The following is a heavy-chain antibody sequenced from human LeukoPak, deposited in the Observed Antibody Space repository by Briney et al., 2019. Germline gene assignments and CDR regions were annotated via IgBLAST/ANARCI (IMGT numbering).Heavy chain of an antibody. V-gene: IGHV4-59*01. Sequence: KTSETLSLTCTVSGGSISSYYWSWIRQPPGKGLEWIGYIYCRGSTTYNPSLKSRVTISVDPSKNQFSLILSSVTAADTAVYYCARDRHYNWFAPWGQGTLVTVSS. CDR3: ARDRHYNWFAP. CDR2: IYCRGST. CDR1: GGSISSYY. J-gene: IGHJ5*02.